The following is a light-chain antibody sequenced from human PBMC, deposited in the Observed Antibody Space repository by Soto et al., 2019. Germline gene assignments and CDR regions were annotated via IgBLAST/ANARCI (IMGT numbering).Light chain of an antibody. J-gene: IGLJ2*01. CDR3: CSYTAGTTPLL. V-gene: IGLV2-23*02. CDR1: SSDVGTYNF. Sequence: QSALTQPPSVSGPPGQSITISCSGTSSDVGTYNFVSWYQQHPGKAPKPMIYEVSKRPSGVANRFSGSKSGNTASLTISGLQAEDEADYYCCSYTAGTTPLLFGGGTKLTVL. CDR2: EVS.